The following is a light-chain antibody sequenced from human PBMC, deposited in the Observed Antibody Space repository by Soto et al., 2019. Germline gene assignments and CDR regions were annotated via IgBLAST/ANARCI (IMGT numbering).Light chain of an antibody. V-gene: IGLV2-8*01. CDR3: SSYAGSNNLRV. CDR2: DVS. J-gene: IGLJ1*01. Sequence: QSVLTQPPSASGSPGQSVTISCTGTSSNVGGYNYVSWYQQHPGKAPKLMIYDVSKRPSGVPDRFSGSKSGNTASLTVSGLQPEDEADYYCSSYAGSNNLRVFGTGTKLTVL. CDR1: SSNVGGYNY.